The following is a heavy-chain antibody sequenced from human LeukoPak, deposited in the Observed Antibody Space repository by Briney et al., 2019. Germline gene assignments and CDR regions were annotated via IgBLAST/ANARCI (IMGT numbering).Heavy chain of an antibody. CDR2: ISGSSGST. J-gene: IGHJ4*02. CDR1: GFTFASYG. V-gene: IGHV3-23*01. D-gene: IGHD6-13*01. Sequence: PGGSLRLSCAASGFTFASYGMSWVRQAPGKGLEWVSGISGSSGSTYYADSVKGRFTISRDNSKNTVYLRMNSLRDEDTAVYYCAKGGSSWFLGDWGQGTLVTVSS. CDR3: AKGGSSWFLGD.